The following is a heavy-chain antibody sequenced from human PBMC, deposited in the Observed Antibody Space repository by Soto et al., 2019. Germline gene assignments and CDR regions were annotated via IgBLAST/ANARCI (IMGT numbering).Heavy chain of an antibody. Sequence: GGSLRLSCAASGFTFSSYGMRWVRQAPGKGLEWVAVISYDGSNKYYADSVKGRFTISRDNSKNTLYLQMNSLRAEDTAVYYCAKSTIFGPPNDYWGQGTLVTAPQ. CDR3: AKSTIFGPPNDY. CDR2: ISYDGSNK. J-gene: IGHJ4*02. D-gene: IGHD3-3*01. CDR1: GFTFSSYG. V-gene: IGHV3-30*18.